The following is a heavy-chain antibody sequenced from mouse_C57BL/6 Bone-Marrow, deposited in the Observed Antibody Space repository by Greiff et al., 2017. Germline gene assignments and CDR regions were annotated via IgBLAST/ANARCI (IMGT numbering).Heavy chain of an antibody. J-gene: IGHJ2*01. V-gene: IGHV5-17*01. CDR1: GFTFSDYG. CDR3: ARHYYGSSYYYFDY. Sequence: EVQGVESGGGLVKPGGSLKLSCAASGFTFSDYGMHWVRQAPEKGLEWVAYISSGSSTIYYADTVKGRFTISRDNAKNTLFLQMTSLRSEDTAMYYCARHYYGSSYYYFDYWGQGTTLTVSS. CDR2: ISSGSSTI. D-gene: IGHD1-1*01.